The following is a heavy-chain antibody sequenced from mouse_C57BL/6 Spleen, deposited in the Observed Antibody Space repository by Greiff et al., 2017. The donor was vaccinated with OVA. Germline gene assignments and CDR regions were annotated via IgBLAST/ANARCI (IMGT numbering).Heavy chain of an antibody. CDR3: ARPFISTVADYFAY. V-gene: IGHV1-64*01. J-gene: IGHJ2*01. CDR1: GYTFTCYW. D-gene: IGHD1-1*01. CDR2: IHPNSGST. Sequence: QVQLQQPGAELVKPGASVKLSCKASGYTFTCYWMHWVKQRPGQGLEWIGMIHPNSGSTNYNEKFKSKATLTVDKSSSTAYMQLSSLTSEDSAVYDGARPFISTVADYFAYWGQGTTLTVSS.